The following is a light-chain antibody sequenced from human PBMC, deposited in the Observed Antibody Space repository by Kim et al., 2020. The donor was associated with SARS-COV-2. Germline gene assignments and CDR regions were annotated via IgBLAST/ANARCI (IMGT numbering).Light chain of an antibody. V-gene: IGKV1-39*01. J-gene: IGKJ5*01. CDR1: QSIRSY. Sequence: DIQMTQSPSSLSASVGDRVTITCRASQSIRSYLAWYQQKPGKAPKLLIYAASSLQSGVPSRFSGSGSGTEFTLTISSLQPEDYATYYCQQNYSTSTFGQGTRLEIK. CDR2: AAS. CDR3: QQNYSTST.